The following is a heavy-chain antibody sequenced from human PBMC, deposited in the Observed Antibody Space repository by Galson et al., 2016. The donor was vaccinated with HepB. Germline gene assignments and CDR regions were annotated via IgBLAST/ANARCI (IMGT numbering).Heavy chain of an antibody. CDR1: GFSFDDYV. V-gene: IGHV3-9*01. Sequence: SLRLSCAASGFSFDDYVMHWVRQAPGKGLEWVSGISSNSGSIGYADSVQGRFTISRDNAKNSLYLQMNSLRAEDTALYYCARDRGYDSSGYSGHFDYWGQVTMVTVSS. CDR2: ISSNSGSI. D-gene: IGHD3-22*01. CDR3: ARDRGYDSSGYSGHFDY. J-gene: IGHJ4*02.